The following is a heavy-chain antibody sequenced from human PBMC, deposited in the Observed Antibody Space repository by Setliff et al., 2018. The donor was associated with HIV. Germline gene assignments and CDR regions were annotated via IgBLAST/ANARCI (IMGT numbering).Heavy chain of an antibody. Sequence: ASVKVSCKASGYTFPSYGISWVRQAPGQGLEWMGWISAYNGNANYAQKFQGRVTITRDTSASTAYMELSSLRSEDTAVYYCALIVGATTPFDCWGQGTLVTVSS. CDR1: GYTFPSYG. V-gene: IGHV1-18*01. D-gene: IGHD1-26*01. CDR2: ISAYNGNA. CDR3: ALIVGATTPFDC. J-gene: IGHJ4*02.